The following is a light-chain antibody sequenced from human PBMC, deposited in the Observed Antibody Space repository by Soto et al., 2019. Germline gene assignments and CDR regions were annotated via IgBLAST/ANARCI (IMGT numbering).Light chain of an antibody. V-gene: IGKV3-15*01. CDR1: QSVSSN. J-gene: IGKJ1*01. CDR3: QQYNNWPPT. Sequence: EIVMTQSPATLSVSPGERATLSCRASQSVSSNLAWYQQKPGQAPRLLIYGASTRATGIPARFSCSGSGTECNLTISSLQSEDFAVYYCQQYNNWPPTFGQGTKVEIK. CDR2: GAS.